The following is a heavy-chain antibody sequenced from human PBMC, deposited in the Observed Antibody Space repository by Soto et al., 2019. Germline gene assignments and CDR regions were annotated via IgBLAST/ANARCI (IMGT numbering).Heavy chain of an antibody. CDR2: INHSGRT. CDR1: GGSFSGYY. V-gene: IGHV4-34*01. Sequence: SETLSLTCAVYGGSFSGYYWSWIRQPPGKGLEWIGDINHSGRTNYNPSLKSRVTISTDMSKNQISLNLKSVTASDTAVYYCAYNPCGGGTCHSAFDVWGQGTMVTVSS. D-gene: IGHD2-15*01. CDR3: AYNPCGGGTCHSAFDV. J-gene: IGHJ3*01.